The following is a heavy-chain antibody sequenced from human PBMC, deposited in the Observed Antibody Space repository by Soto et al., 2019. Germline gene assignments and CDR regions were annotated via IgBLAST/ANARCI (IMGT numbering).Heavy chain of an antibody. CDR2: MNPNSGNT. CDR1: GYTFTSYD. CDR3: ARGRTPQEQTYYDILPDY. J-gene: IGHJ4*02. D-gene: IGHD3-9*01. V-gene: IGHV1-8*01. Sequence: QVQLVQSGAEVKKPGASVKVSCKASGYTFTSYDINWVRQATGQGLEWMGWMNPNSGNTGYAQKFQGRVTMTRNTSRSTAYMELSSLRSEDTAVYYCARGRTPQEQTYYDILPDYWGQGTLVTVSS.